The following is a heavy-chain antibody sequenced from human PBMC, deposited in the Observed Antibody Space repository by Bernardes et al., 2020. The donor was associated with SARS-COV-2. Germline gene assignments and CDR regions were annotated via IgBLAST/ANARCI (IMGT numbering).Heavy chain of an antibody. D-gene: IGHD6-19*01. CDR1: GFTLSSYE. CDR3: ARDMSSWYYYYYGMDV. J-gene: IGHJ6*02. Sequence: GGSLRLSFAASGFTLSSYEMKLVRPAPGKGGEWGSYISSSGSTIYYADSVKGRFTISRDNAKNSLYLQMNSLRAEDTAVYYCARDMSSWYYYYYGMDVWGQGTTVTVSS. CDR2: ISSSGSTI. V-gene: IGHV3-48*03.